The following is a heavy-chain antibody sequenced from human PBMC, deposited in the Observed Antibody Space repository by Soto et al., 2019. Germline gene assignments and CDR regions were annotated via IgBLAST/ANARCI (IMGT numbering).Heavy chain of an antibody. D-gene: IGHD2-2*01. J-gene: IGHJ2*01. CDR3: AILSSSCLCWHFDR. Sequence: ESGGGVVQPGRSLRLSCAASGFTFSSYGMHWVRRAPGKGLEWVAVVWHDGSNRYYADSVKGRFTISRDNSRNTLYLQMNSLGADGTAVYDCAILSSSCLCWHFDRWGRGTLVTVSS. V-gene: IGHV3-33*01. CDR2: VWHDGSNR. CDR1: GFTFSSYG.